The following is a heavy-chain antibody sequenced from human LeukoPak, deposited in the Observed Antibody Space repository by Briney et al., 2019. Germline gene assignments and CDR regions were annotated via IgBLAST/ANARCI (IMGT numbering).Heavy chain of an antibody. D-gene: IGHD3-3*01. CDR2: INTNRET. J-gene: IGHJ4*02. CDR3: GTSYDSKIAPFDH. CDR1: AFSMSANR. Sequence: PSVTLSFTSTGSAFSMSANRWSWVRQSPGKGLEWIGCINTNRETSYNPSLKSRVTTSDDTSNSQFSLRLTSVTAANAAVYYCGTSYDSKIAPFDHWGQGATVTVSS. V-gene: IGHV4-4*09.